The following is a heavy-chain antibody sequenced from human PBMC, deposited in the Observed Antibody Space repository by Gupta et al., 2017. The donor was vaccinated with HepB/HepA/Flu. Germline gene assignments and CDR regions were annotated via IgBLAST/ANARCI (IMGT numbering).Heavy chain of an antibody. CDR2: MNPNSGNT. J-gene: IGHJ6*02. Sequence: QVQLVQSGAEVKKPGASVKVSCKASGYTFTSYDLNWVRQATGQGLEWMGWMNPNSGNTGFVQKFQGRVTMTRNTSIGTVYMELSSLRSEDTAVYYCARDSCSGGSCYYHYGMDVWGQGTTVTVSS. CDR1: GYTFTSYD. D-gene: IGHD2-15*01. V-gene: IGHV1-8*01. CDR3: ARDSCSGGSCYYHYGMDV.